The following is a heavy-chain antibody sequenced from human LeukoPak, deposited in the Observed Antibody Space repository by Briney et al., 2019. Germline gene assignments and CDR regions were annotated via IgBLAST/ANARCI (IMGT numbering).Heavy chain of an antibody. D-gene: IGHD3-16*02. CDR1: AAPITSYY. CDR3: ARYYVWGSYRSFGAFDI. CDR2: IYYSGST. J-gene: IGHJ3*02. Sequence: SETLSLTCTVSAAPITSYYWSWIRQPPGKGLEWIGYIYYSGSTYYNPSLKSRVTISVDTSKNQFSLKLSSVTAADTAVYYCARYYVWGSYRSFGAFDIWGQGTMVTVSS. V-gene: IGHV4-59*08.